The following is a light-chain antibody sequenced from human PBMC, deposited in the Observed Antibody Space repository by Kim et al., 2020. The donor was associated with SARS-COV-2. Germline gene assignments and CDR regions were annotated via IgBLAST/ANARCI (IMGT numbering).Light chain of an antibody. V-gene: IGLV3-1*01. Sequence: VSPGQTASITCTGDKLGDKYACWYQQKPGQSPVLVIYQDSKRPSGIPEQFSGSNSGNTATLTISGTQAMEEADYYCQAWDSSTAVFGGGTKLTVL. CDR1: KLGDKY. CDR2: QDS. J-gene: IGLJ3*02. CDR3: QAWDSSTAV.